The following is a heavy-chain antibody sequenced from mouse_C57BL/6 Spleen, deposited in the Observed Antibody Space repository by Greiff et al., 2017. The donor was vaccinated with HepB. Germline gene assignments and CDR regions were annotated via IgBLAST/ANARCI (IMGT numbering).Heavy chain of an antibody. CDR3: ARVASYYGGFAY. CDR2: ISDGGSYT. V-gene: IGHV5-4*01. J-gene: IGHJ3*01. D-gene: IGHD2-10*01. Sequence: EVQLQESGGGLVKPGGSLKLSCAASGFTFSSYAMSWVRQTPEKRLEWVATISDGGSYTYYPDNVKGRFTISRDNAKNNLYLQMSHLKSEDTAMYYCARVASYYGGFAYWGQGTLVTVSA. CDR1: GFTFSSYA.